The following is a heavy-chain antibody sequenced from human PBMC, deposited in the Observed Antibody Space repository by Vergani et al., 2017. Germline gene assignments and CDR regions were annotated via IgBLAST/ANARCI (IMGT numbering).Heavy chain of an antibody. Sequence: EVQLVESGGGLVKPGGSLRLSCAASGFTFSSYSMNWVRQAPGKGLEWVSSISSSSSYIYYADSVKGRFTISRDNAKNSLYLQMNSLRAEDTAVYYCATLPLQTQQQVTSWCQGTLVTVSS. D-gene: IGHD6-13*01. CDR2: ISSSSSYI. CDR3: ATLPLQTQQQVTS. V-gene: IGHV3-21*01. CDR1: GFTFSSYS. J-gene: IGHJ5*02.